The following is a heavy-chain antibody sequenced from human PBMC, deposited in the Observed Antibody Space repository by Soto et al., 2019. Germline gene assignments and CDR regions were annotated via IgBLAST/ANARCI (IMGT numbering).Heavy chain of an antibody. Sequence: EVQLVESGGGLVKPGGSLRLSCAASGFTFSNAWMNWVRQAPGKGLEWVGRIKSKTDGGTTDYAAPVKGRFTISRDDSKTTLYLQMNSLKTEDTTVYYCTTDSITTVRGVIILHYWGQGTLVTVSS. CDR1: GFTFSNAW. J-gene: IGHJ4*02. D-gene: IGHD3-10*01. CDR2: IKSKTDGGTT. V-gene: IGHV3-15*07. CDR3: TTDSITTVRGVIILHY.